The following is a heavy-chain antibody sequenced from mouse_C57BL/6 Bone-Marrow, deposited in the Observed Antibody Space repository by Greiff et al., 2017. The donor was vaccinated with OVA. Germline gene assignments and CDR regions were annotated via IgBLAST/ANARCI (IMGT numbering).Heavy chain of an antibody. Sequence: VQLQQPGAELVMPGASVKLSCKASGYTFTSYWMHWVQPRPGQGLAWIGAIDPSDSYTNYNQKFKGKSTLTVAKSSSTAYMQLSSLTSEDSAVYYCAGGDFAIDYWGQGTSVTVSS. CDR1: GYTFTSYW. CDR3: AGGDFAIDY. V-gene: IGHV1-69*01. CDR2: IDPSDSYT. J-gene: IGHJ4*01.